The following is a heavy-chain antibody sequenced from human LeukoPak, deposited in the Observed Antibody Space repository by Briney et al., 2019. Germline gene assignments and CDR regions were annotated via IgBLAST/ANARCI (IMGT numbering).Heavy chain of an antibody. J-gene: IGHJ4*02. V-gene: IGHV1-2*02. CDR1: GYTFTGYY. D-gene: IGHD3-22*01. Sequence: ASVKVSCKASGYTFTGYYMHWVRQAPGRGLEWMGWINPNSGGTNYAQKFQGRVTMTRDTSISTAYMELSRLRSDDTAVYYCARAYYYDSSGYYSPFVDYWGQGTLVTVSS. CDR2: INPNSGGT. CDR3: ARAYYYDSSGYYSPFVDY.